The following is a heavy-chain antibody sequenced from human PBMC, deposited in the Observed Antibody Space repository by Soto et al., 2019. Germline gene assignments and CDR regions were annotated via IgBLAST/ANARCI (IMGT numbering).Heavy chain of an antibody. CDR2: ISTGGAYM. D-gene: IGHD2-21*01. CDR1: GFTFRNYN. Sequence: EVQLVESGGGLVKAGGSLRLFCTASGFTFRNYNMNWVRQAPGKGLEWVSSISTGGAYMFYADSVKGRFTISRDNAQHSLFLQIDSPRAEDTAVYYCARDIASPGGDYFDSWGQGTLVTVSS. CDR3: ARDIASPGGDYFDS. J-gene: IGHJ4*02. V-gene: IGHV3-21*06.